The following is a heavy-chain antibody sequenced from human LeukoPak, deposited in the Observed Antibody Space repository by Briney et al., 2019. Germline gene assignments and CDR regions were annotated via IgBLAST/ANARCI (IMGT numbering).Heavy chain of an antibody. J-gene: IGHJ4*02. D-gene: IGHD3-22*01. V-gene: IGHV3-30*18. CDR1: GFTFSSYG. Sequence: GGSLRLSCAASGFTFSSYGMHWVRQAPGKGLEWVAVISYDGSNKYYADSVKGRFTISRANSKNTLYLQMNSLRAEDTAVYYCAKEYSPLTYYYDSSGYYPDYWGQGTLVTVSS. CDR2: ISYDGSNK. CDR3: AKEYSPLTYYYDSSGYYPDY.